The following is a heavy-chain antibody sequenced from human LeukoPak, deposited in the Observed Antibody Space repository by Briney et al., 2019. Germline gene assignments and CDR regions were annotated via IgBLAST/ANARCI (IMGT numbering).Heavy chain of an antibody. CDR1: GGSISSSNW. CDR2: IYHSGST. J-gene: IGHJ4*02. Sequence: PSETLSLTCAVSGGSISSSNWWSWVRQPPGKGLEWIGEIYHSGSTNYNPSLKSRVTISVDKSENHISLWLTSVTAADTAVYYCAREGGPYRPLDYSGQGTLVTVSS. V-gene: IGHV4-4*02. CDR3: AREGGPYRPLDY.